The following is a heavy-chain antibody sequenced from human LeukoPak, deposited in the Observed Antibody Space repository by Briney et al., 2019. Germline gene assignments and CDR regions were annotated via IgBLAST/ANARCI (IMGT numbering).Heavy chain of an antibody. D-gene: IGHD2-15*01. CDR1: GGSISDSSYY. CDR3: ARRMVAATPGHY. J-gene: IGHJ4*02. Sequence: SETLSLTCTVSGGSISDSSYYWGWSRQPPGEGLEWIGSISYSGSTYYNPSLKSRVTISVDTSKNQFSLKLSSVTAADTAVYYCARRMVAATPGHYWGQGTLVTISS. V-gene: IGHV4-39*01. CDR2: ISYSGST.